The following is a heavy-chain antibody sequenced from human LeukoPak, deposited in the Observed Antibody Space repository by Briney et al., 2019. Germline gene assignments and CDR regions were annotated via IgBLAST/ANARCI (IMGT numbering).Heavy chain of an antibody. CDR1: GGSISSSSYY. CDR2: IYYSGST. CDR3: ARHHWLEMATILPGEIDY. V-gene: IGHV4-39*01. D-gene: IGHD5-24*01. J-gene: IGHJ4*02. Sequence: PSETLSLTCTVSGGSISSSSYYWGWIRQPPGKGLEWIGSIYYSGSTYYNPSLKSRVTISVDTSKNQFSLKLSSVTAADTAVYYCARHHWLEMATILPGEIDYWGQGTLVTVSS.